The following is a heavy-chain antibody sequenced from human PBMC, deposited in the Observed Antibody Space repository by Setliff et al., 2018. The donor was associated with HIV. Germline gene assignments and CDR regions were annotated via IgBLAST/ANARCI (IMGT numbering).Heavy chain of an antibody. D-gene: IGHD2-15*01. Sequence: SETLSLTCAVSGYSISRDYYWGWIRQPPGKGLEWIGSIYHNGNTYYSPSLKSRVTISVDTSRNQISLKPSSVTAADTAVYYCARQRLGNCSGARCSFSGMDVWGPGTTVTVSS. CDR3: ARQRLGNCSGARCSFSGMDV. CDR2: IYHNGNT. J-gene: IGHJ6*02. V-gene: IGHV4-38-2*01. CDR1: GYSISRDYY.